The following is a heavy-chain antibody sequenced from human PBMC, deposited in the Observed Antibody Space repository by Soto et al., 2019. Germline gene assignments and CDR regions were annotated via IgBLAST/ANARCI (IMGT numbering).Heavy chain of an antibody. CDR3: AIGGAAAARGWFDP. CDR2: IYYSGNT. J-gene: IGHJ5*02. V-gene: IGHV4-59*01. D-gene: IGHD6-13*01. Sequence: KTSETLSLTCTVSGGSITSYYWSWIRQPPGKGLEWIGYIYYSGNTNYNPSLKSRVTISVDTSKNQFSLRLTSVTAADTAIYYCAIGGAAAARGWFDPWGQGTLVTVSS. CDR1: GGSITSYY.